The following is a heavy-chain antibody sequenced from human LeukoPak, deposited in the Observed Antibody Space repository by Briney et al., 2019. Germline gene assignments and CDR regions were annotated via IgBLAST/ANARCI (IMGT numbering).Heavy chain of an antibody. Sequence: SVKVSCKASGGTFGSYAISWVRQAPGQGLEWMGGTIPFFGTPNYAQKFRGRVTVIADEPTSTAYMELSSLRFEDTAVYYCARERREPPYYYYGLDVWGQGTTVTVSS. D-gene: IGHD1-26*01. J-gene: IGHJ6*02. CDR1: GGTFGSYA. V-gene: IGHV1-69*13. CDR2: TIPFFGTP. CDR3: ARERREPPYYYYGLDV.